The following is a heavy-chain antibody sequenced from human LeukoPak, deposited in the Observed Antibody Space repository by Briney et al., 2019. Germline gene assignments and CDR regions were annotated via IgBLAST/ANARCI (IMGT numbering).Heavy chain of an antibody. Sequence: PSETLSLTCTVSGGSISSSSYYWGWIRQPPGKGLEWIGSISHSGSTYYNASLKSRVRISVDKSKNQFSLKLSSVTAADTAVYYCARRPISSGWRIPVYYFDYWGQGTLVTVSS. CDR1: GGSISSSSYY. D-gene: IGHD6-19*01. CDR2: ISHSGST. CDR3: ARRPISSGWRIPVYYFDY. V-gene: IGHV4-39*07. J-gene: IGHJ4*02.